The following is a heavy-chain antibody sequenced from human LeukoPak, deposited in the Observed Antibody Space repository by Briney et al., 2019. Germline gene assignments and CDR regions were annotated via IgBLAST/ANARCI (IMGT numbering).Heavy chain of an antibody. V-gene: IGHV1-2*02. CDR2: INPNSGGT. J-gene: IGHJ4*02. CDR3: ARGLSWLLDY. D-gene: IGHD5-12*01. Sequence: ASVKVSCKASGYIFTGYYMHWVRQAPGQGLEWMGWINPNSGGTNYAQNFQGRVTMTRDTSISTAYMELSRLRSDDTAVYYCARGLSWLLDYWGQGTLVTVSS. CDR1: GYIFTGYY.